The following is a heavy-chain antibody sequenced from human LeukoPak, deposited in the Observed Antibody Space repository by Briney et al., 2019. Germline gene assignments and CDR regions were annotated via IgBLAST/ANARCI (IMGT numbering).Heavy chain of an antibody. V-gene: IGHV1-2*02. CDR1: GYTFTVYY. Sequence: GASVKVSCKASGYTFTVYYMHWVRQAPGQGLEWMGWINPNSGGTNYAQKFQGRVTMTRDTSISTAYMELSRLRSDDTAVYYCARRRFAAGTTRSWFDPWGQGTLVTVSS. CDR2: INPNSGGT. CDR3: ARRRFAAGTTRSWFDP. D-gene: IGHD1-7*01. J-gene: IGHJ5*02.